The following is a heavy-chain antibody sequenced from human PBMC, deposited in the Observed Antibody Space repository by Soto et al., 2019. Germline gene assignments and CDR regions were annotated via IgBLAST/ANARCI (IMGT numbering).Heavy chain of an antibody. CDR1: GFTLSSHA. V-gene: IGHV3-21*01. CDR2: LSSSSSYI. CDR3: ARSSDYNYDFDY. Sequence: EVQLVESGGGLVKPGGSLRLSCAASGFTLSSHAINWVRQAPGKGLEWVSFLSSSSSYIYYADSVKGRFTISRDNAKNSLYLQMNSLRAEDTAVYYCARSSDYNYDFDYWGQGALVTVSS. D-gene: IGHD3-22*01. J-gene: IGHJ4*02.